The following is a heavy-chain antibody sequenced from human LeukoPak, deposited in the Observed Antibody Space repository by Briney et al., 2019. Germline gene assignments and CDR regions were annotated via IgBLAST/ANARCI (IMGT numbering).Heavy chain of an antibody. CDR2: INPNSGGT. V-gene: IGHV1-2*02. D-gene: IGHD3-3*01. CDR1: GYTFTGYY. Sequence: GASVKVSCKASGYTFTGYYMHWVRQAPGQGLEWMGWINPNSGGTNYAQKFQGRVTMTRDTSISTAYMELSRLRSDDTAVYYCAREGDRTVRFLEWSDFDYWGQGTLVTVSS. J-gene: IGHJ4*02. CDR3: AREGDRTVRFLEWSDFDY.